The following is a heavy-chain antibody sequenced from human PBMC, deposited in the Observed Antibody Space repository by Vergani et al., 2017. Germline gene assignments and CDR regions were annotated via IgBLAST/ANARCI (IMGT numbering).Heavy chain of an antibody. CDR3: ARSRGYSGYDSDMDV. V-gene: IGHV1-69*09. D-gene: IGHD5-12*01. Sequence: QVQLVQSGAEVKKPGSSVKVSCKASGGTFSSYAISWVRQAPGQGLEWMGGIIPILGIVNYVQKFQGRVTITADKSTTTAYMELTSLRSDDTAVYYCARSRGYSGYDSDMDVWGQGTTVTVSS. CDR2: IIPILGIV. J-gene: IGHJ6*02. CDR1: GGTFSSYA.